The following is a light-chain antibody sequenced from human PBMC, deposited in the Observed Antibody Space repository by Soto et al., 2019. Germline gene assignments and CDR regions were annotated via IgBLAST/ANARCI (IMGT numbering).Light chain of an antibody. CDR3: QQYYSTPPT. V-gene: IGKV4-1*01. CDR2: WAS. Sequence: DIVMTQSPDSLAVSLGERATINCKSSQSILYNSNNKNYLAWYQQKPGQPPKLLIYWASTRESGVPDRFSGSGSETEFTLTISSLQAEDVAVYHCQQYYSTPPTFGQGTKVEIK. J-gene: IGKJ1*01. CDR1: QSILYNSNNKNY.